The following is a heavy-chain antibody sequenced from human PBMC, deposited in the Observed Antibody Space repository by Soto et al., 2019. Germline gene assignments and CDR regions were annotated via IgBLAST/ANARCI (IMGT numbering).Heavy chain of an antibody. J-gene: IGHJ4*02. CDR1: GFTFRSYW. D-gene: IGHD2-15*01. Sequence: LRLSCVASGFTFRSYWMTWVRQAPGKGLEWVANIKGDGSEKYFADSVQGRFTISRDNAKNSLYLQMNSLRDEDTAVYYCARDIVVGGRSLNYWGPGTLVTVSS. V-gene: IGHV3-7*01. CDR3: ARDIVVGGRSLNY. CDR2: IKGDGSEK.